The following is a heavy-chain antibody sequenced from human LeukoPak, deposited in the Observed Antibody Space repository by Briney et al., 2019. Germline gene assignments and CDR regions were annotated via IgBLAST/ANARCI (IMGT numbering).Heavy chain of an antibody. D-gene: IGHD4-11*01. CDR3: ARGAQYYFDY. J-gene: IGHJ4*02. V-gene: IGHV1-46*01. CDR2: ISPSGGST. Sequence: GASVKVSCKAFGYTFTSNYMHWVRQAPGQGPEWMGVISPSGGSTTYAQKFQGRVTLTRDMSTSTDYLELSSLRSEDTAVYYCARGAQYYFDYWGQGTLVTVSS. CDR1: GYTFTSNY.